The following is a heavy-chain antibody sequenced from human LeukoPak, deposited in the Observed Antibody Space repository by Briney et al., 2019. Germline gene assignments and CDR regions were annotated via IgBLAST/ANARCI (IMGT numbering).Heavy chain of an antibody. CDR3: IAVAGQDY. CDR2: ISSSSSYI. CDR1: GLTFSNAW. Sequence: PGGSLRLSCAASGLTFSNAWMSWVRQAPGKGLEWVSSISSSSSYIYYADSVKGRFTISRDNAKNSLYLQMNSLRAEDTAVYYCIAVAGQDYWGQGTLVTVSS. J-gene: IGHJ4*02. V-gene: IGHV3-21*01. D-gene: IGHD6-19*01.